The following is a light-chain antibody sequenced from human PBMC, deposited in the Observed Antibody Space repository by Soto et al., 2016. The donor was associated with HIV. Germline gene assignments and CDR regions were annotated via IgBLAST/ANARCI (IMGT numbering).Light chain of an antibody. V-gene: IGLV3-21*04. Sequence: SYELTQSPSVSVAPRKTARITCGGNNIGSESVHWYQQKSGQAPVLLIYDDTDRPSGIPERFSGSNSGNTATLTISRVEAGDEADYYCQVWDSSSDHRVFGGGTKLTVL. J-gene: IGLJ3*02. CDR1: NIGSES. CDR3: QVWDSSSDHRV. CDR2: DDT.